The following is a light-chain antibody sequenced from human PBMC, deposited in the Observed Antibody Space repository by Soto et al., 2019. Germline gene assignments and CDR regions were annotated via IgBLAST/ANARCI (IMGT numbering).Light chain of an antibody. V-gene: IGLV2-14*03. CDR2: HVS. CDR1: SSDVGYYNY. J-gene: IGLJ2*01. CDR3: SSYTSSTTPLV. Sequence: QSVLTQPASVSGSPGQSITISRTGTSSDVGYYNYVSWFQQHPGKAPKLMIYHVSNRPSGVSNRFSGSKSANTASLTISGLQTEDEADYYCSSYTSSTTPLVFGGGTKLTVL.